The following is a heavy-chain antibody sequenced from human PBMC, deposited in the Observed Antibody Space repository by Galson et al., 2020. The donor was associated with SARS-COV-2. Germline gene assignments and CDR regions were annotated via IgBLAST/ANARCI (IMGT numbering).Heavy chain of an antibody. Sequence: GESLKFSCAASGFTFSSYWMSWVRQAPGKGLEWVANIRQDGNEKYYVDSVKGRFTISRDNSKNSLYLQMNRLRAEDTAVYYCARDRGGAGDGKRFASWGQGPLVTVYS. J-gene: IGHJ5*02. V-gene: IGHV3-7*01. CDR2: IRQDGNEK. D-gene: IGHD3-10*01. CDR1: GFTFSSYW. CDR3: ARDRGGAGDGKRFAS.